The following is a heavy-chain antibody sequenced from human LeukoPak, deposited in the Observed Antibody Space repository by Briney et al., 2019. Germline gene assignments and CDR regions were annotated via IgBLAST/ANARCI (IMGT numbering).Heavy chain of an antibody. D-gene: IGHD2-21*02. J-gene: IGHJ5*02. CDR3: TRHALVTSISTFNWLDP. Sequence: PSETLSLTCSVSGVSISSGGYHWGWVRHPPGRGLEWIGSIFDPENTYYNASLKSRVTISVDMSNNQFSLKLRPVTAADTAAYFCTRHALVTSISTFNWLDPWGRGTLVTVSS. CDR2: IFDPENT. V-gene: IGHV4-39*01. CDR1: GVSISSGGYH.